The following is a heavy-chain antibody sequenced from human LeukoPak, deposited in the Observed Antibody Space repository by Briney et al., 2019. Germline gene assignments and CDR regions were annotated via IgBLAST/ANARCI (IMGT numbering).Heavy chain of an antibody. V-gene: IGHV1-46*01. Sequence: ASVKVSCKASGYTFTSYYMHWVRQAPGQGLEWMGIINPSGGSTSYAQKFQGRVTMTRDTSTSTVYMELSSLRSEDTAVYYCARDLTPSSYDSSGYGYNWFDPWGQGTLVTVSS. CDR2: INPSGGST. CDR3: ARDLTPSSYDSSGYGYNWFDP. CDR1: GYTFTSYY. J-gene: IGHJ5*02. D-gene: IGHD3-22*01.